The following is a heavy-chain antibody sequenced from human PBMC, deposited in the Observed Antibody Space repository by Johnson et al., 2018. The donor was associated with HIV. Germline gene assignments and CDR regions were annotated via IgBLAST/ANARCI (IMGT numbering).Heavy chain of an antibody. D-gene: IGHD1-26*01. Sequence: VQLVESGGGLIQPGWSLRLSCAASGLTVSSSYMSWVRQAPGKGLEWVSVIYSGGSTYYADSVKGRFTISRDNSKNTLYLQMNSLRAEDTAVYYCARDLSGSSTVLSDAFDIWGQGTMVTVSS. CDR2: IYSGGST. CDR3: ARDLSGSSTVLSDAFDI. V-gene: IGHV3-66*03. CDR1: GLTVSSSY. J-gene: IGHJ3*02.